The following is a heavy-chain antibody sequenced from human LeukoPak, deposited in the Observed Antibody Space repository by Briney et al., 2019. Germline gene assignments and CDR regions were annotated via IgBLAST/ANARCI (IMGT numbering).Heavy chain of an antibody. CDR1: GYTFTSYD. Sequence: ASVKVSCKASGYTFTSYDINWVRQATGQGLEWMGWMNPNSGNTGYAQKFQGRVTMTRNTSISTAYMELSSLRSEDTAVYYCVTVYYDGSGYLRGYFDYWGQGTLVTVSS. V-gene: IGHV1-8*01. J-gene: IGHJ4*02. CDR3: VTVYYDGSGYLRGYFDY. D-gene: IGHD3-22*01. CDR2: MNPNSGNT.